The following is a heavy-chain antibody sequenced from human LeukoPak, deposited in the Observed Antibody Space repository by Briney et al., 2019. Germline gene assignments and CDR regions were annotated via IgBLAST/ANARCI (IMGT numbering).Heavy chain of an antibody. D-gene: IGHD3-3*01. CDR3: AREAQDFWSGYFYRRYFDY. V-gene: IGHV3-30-3*01. CDR1: GFTFSSYA. Sequence: QSGGSLRLSCAASGFTFSSYAMHWVRQAPGKGLEWVAVISYDGSNKYYADSVKGRFTISRDNSKNTLYLQMNSLRAEDTAVYYCAREAQDFWSGYFYRRYFDYWGQGTLVTVSS. J-gene: IGHJ4*02. CDR2: ISYDGSNK.